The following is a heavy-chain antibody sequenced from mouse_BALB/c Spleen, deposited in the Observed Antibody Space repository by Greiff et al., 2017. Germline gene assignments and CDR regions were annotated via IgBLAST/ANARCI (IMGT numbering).Heavy chain of an antibody. CDR3: ARSRYGRDFDY. J-gene: IGHJ2*01. CDR1: GYTFSSYW. V-gene: IGHV1-9*01. CDR2: ILPGSGST. D-gene: IGHD1-1*01. Sequence: QVQLQQSGAELMKPGASVKISCKATGYTFSSYWIEWVKQRPGHGLEWIGEILPGSGSTNYNEKFKGKATFTADTSSNTAYMQLSSLTSEDSAVYYCARSRYGRDFDYWGQGTTLTVSS.